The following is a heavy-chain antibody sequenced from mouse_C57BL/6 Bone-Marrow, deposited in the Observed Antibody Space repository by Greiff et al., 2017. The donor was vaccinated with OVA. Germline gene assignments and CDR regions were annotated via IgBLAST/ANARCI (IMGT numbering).Heavy chain of an antibody. Sequence: EVKLMESGGGLVQPGGSLKLSCAASGFTFSDYYMYWVRQTPEKRLEWVAYISNGGGSTYSPDTVKGRFTISRDNAKNTLYLQMSRLKSEDTAMYYCARQNYDGYFLFAYWGQGTLVTVSA. V-gene: IGHV5-12*01. CDR3: ARQNYDGYFLFAY. D-gene: IGHD2-3*01. J-gene: IGHJ3*01. CDR1: GFTFSDYY. CDR2: ISNGGGST.